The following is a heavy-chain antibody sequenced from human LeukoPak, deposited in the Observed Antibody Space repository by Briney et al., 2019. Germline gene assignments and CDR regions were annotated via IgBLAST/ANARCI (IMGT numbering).Heavy chain of an antibody. J-gene: IGHJ3*02. CDR3: AKGGDAFDI. V-gene: IGHV3-30*02. CDR1: GFTFNSYG. CDR2: IRYDGSNK. Sequence: PGESLRLSCSAPGFTFNSYGMHWVRQAPGKGLEWVAFIRYDGSNKYYADSVKGRFTISRDNSKNTLYLQMNSLRAEDTAVHYCAKGGDAFDIWGQGTMVTVSS.